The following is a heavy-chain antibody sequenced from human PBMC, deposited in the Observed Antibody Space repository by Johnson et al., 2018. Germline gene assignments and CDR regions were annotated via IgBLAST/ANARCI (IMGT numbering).Heavy chain of an antibody. D-gene: IGHD2-15*01. J-gene: IGHJ3*02. CDR2: IRSTANNYAP. CDR3: PSDPDLSSGGGDEAFDI. V-gene: IGHV3-73*01. Sequence: VQLVESGGGLVQPGGSLELACAASGFTFSGSAMHWVRQASGKWLEWVGRIRSTANNYAPAYAASVKGRFTVPRDDSKNPAFLQMNSLKTEYTAVYYCPSDPDLSSGGGDEAFDIWGQGTMVTVSS. CDR1: GFTFSGSA.